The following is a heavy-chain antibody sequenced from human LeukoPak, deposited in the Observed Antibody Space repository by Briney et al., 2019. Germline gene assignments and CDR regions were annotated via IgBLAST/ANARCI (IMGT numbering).Heavy chain of an antibody. CDR3: ARDPSLYCSGGSCSAFDP. D-gene: IGHD2-15*01. CDR1: GFTFSDYY. Sequence: PGGSLRLSCAASGFTFSDYYMSWIRQAPGKGLEWVSIIYRIGTTYYADSVKGRFTISRDNSKNTVYLQMNSLRAEDTAVYYCARDPSLYCSGGSCSAFDPWGQGTLVTVSS. J-gene: IGHJ5*02. V-gene: IGHV3-66*01. CDR2: IYRIGTT.